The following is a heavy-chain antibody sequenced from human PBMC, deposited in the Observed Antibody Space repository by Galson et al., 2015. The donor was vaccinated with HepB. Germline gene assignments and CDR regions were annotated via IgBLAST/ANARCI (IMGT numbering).Heavy chain of an antibody. V-gene: IGHV1-69*13. D-gene: IGHD4-23*01. J-gene: IGHJ3*02. Sequence: SVKVSCKASGGTFSSYAISWVRQAPGQGLEWMGGIIPIFGTANYAQKFQGRVTITADESTSTAYMELSSLRSEDTAVYYCASKERLGGGNSRNAFDIWGQGTMDTVSS. CDR1: GGTFSSYA. CDR2: IIPIFGTA. CDR3: ASKERLGGGNSRNAFDI.